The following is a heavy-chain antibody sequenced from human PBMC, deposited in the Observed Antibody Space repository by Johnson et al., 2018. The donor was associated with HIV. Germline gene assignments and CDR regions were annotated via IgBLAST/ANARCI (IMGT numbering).Heavy chain of an antibody. CDR1: GFTFDEYG. CDR3: ARGLGSSWTGDAFDI. CDR2: ISYDGRNK. J-gene: IGHJ3*02. V-gene: IGHV3-30*03. D-gene: IGHD6-13*01. Sequence: QVQLVESGGGVVRPGGSLRVSCTASGFTFDEYGMSWVRQAPGKGLEWVAVISYDGRNKYYVASVKGRFTISRYNSKNTLYLQMNRLRAEDTAVYYCARGLGSSWTGDAFDIWGQGTMVTVSS.